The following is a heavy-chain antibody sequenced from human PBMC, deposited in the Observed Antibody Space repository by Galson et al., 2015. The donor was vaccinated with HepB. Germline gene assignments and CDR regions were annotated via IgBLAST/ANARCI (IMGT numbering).Heavy chain of an antibody. CDR2: IKEDGSEK. J-gene: IGHJ3*02. CDR1: GFTFSNYW. V-gene: IGHV3-7*01. Sequence: SLRLSCAASGFTFSNYWMNWVRQAPGKGLEWVANIKEDGSEKYYVDSVKGRFTISRDNAKNSLYLQMNSLRAEDTAVYYCVRVISGVDYGDSSDIWGQGTMVTVSS. CDR3: VRVISGVDYGDSSDI. D-gene: IGHD4-17*01.